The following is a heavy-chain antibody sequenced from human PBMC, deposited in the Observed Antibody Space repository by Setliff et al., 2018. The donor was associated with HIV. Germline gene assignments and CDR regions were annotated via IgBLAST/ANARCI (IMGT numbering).Heavy chain of an antibody. Sequence: SETLSLTCTVSGGSISSYYWSWIRQPPGKGLEWIGYIYYSGSTNYNPSLKSRVTISVDTSKNQFSLKLSSVPAADTAVYYCARLCIAAAGTRSIPGYFDLWGRGTLVTVSS. CDR3: ARLCIAAAGTRSIPGYFDL. CDR1: GGSISSYY. V-gene: IGHV4-59*08. J-gene: IGHJ2*01. D-gene: IGHD6-13*01. CDR2: IYYSGST.